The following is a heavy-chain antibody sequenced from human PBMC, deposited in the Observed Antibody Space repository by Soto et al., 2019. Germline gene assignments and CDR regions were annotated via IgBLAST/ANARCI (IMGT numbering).Heavy chain of an antibody. CDR3: ARVRIVAVAGTRWFDP. CDR2: ISAYNGNT. D-gene: IGHD6-19*01. V-gene: IGHV1-18*01. J-gene: IGHJ5*02. CDR1: GYTFTSYG. Sequence: QVQLVQSGAEVKKPGASVKVSCKASGYTFTSYGISWVRQAPGQGLEGMGWISAYNGNTNYAQKLQGRVTMTTDTSTSKAYMELGSLRSDETAVYYCARVRIVAVAGTRWFDPWGQGTLVTVSS.